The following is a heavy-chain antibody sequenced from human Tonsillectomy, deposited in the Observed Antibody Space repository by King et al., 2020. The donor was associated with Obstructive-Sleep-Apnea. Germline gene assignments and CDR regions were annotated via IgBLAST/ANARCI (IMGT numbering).Heavy chain of an antibody. CDR1: GGSFSGYY. D-gene: IGHD6-19*01. CDR2: INHSGST. V-gene: IGHV4-34*01. CDR3: ATLGSGWYVDY. Sequence: VQLQQWGAGLLKPSETLSLTCAVSGGSFSGYYWSWIRQPPGKGLEWIGEINHSGSTNYNPSLKSRVTISVDTSKNQFSLKLSSVTAADTAVYYCATLGSGWYVDYWGQGTLVTVSS. J-gene: IGHJ4*02.